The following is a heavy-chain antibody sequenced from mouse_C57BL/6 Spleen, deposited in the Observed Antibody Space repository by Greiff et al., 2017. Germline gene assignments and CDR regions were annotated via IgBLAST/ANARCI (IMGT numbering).Heavy chain of an antibody. CDR3: ARRRDYDEGFDY. D-gene: IGHD2-4*01. CDR2: IYPGDGDT. V-gene: IGHV1-82*01. CDR1: GYAFSSSW. J-gene: IGHJ2*01. Sequence: QVQLQQSGPELVKPGASVKISCKASGYAFSSSWMNWVKQRPGKGLEWIGRIYPGDGDTNYNGKFKGKATLTADKSSSTAYMQLSSLTSEDSAVYFCARRRDYDEGFDYWGQGTTLTVSS.